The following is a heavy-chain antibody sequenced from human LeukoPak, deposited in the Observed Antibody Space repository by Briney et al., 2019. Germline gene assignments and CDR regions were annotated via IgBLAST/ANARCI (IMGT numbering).Heavy chain of an antibody. J-gene: IGHJ4*02. CDR3: ARDWVKYSSLPFYIDS. CDR2: IIPISGTT. D-gene: IGHD6-19*01. V-gene: IGHV1-69*13. Sequence: SVKVSCKTSGGTFSSYAISWVRQAPGQGLEWMGGIIPISGTTNNAQKFQGRVTITADESTSTAYMELSSLRSEDTAVYYCARDWVKYSSLPFYIDSWGQGTLVTVSS. CDR1: GGTFSSYA.